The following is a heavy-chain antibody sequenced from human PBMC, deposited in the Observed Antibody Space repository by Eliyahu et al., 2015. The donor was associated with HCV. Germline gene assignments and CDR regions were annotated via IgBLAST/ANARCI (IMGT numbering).Heavy chain of an antibody. CDR3: ARGSFYSFEY. CDR2: VIPNSGGT. D-gene: IGHD3-3*02. Sequence: QVQLVQSGAEVKKPGASVXVSCKAXGXXFXGYNIPWVRQALGQGLEWMGRVIPNSGGTNYAQKFQGRVTMTGDTSISTAYMELTSLRSDDTAVYFCARGSFYSFEYWGQGTQVTVSS. J-gene: IGHJ4*02. CDR1: GXXFXGYN. V-gene: IGHV1-2*06.